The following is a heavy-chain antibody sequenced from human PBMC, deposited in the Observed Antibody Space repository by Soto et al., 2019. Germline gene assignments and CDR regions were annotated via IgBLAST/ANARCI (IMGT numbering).Heavy chain of an antibody. CDR2: IVPTVDTS. Sequence: QVQLVQSGAEVRQPASSVKVSCKTSGATFSSYAITWVRQAPGQGLEWMGGIVPTVDTSTYAQKFQGRVTITADKIATTVYMELSSLRSDATAVYYCVSVVAIPGYPDNWGQGTLVTVSS. CDR3: VSVVAIPGYPDN. CDR1: GATFSSYA. D-gene: IGHD5-12*01. V-gene: IGHV1-69*14. J-gene: IGHJ4*02.